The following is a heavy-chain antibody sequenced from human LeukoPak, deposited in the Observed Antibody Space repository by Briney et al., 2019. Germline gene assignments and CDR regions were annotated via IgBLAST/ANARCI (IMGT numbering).Heavy chain of an antibody. CDR3: ARARNLIVVVPAKVPTGLADAFDI. V-gene: IGHV4-61*01. Sequence: SETLSLTCTVSGGSVSSGSYYWSWIRQPPGKGLEWIGYIYYSGSTNYNPSLKSRVTISVDTSKNQFSLKLSSVTAADPAVYYCARARNLIVVVPAKVPTGLADAFDIWGQGTMVTVSS. D-gene: IGHD2-2*01. J-gene: IGHJ3*02. CDR1: GGSVSSGSYY. CDR2: IYYSGST.